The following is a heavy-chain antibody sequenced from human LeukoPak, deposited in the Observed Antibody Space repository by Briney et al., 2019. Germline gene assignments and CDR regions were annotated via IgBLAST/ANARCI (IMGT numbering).Heavy chain of an antibody. CDR3: ASQSSSLPKFDY. V-gene: IGHV1-69*13. D-gene: IGHD6-13*01. CDR1: GGTFSSYA. J-gene: IGHJ4*02. Sequence: SVKVSCKASGGTFSSYAISWVRQAPGQGLEWMGGIIPIFGTANYAQKFQGRVTITADESTSTAYMELSSLRSEDTAVYYCASQSSSLPKFDYWGQGTLVTVSS. CDR2: IIPIFGTA.